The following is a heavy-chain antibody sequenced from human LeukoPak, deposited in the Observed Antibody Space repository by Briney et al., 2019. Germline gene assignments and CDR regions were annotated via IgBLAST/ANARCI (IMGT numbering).Heavy chain of an antibody. D-gene: IGHD5-18*01. CDR2: IQQDGSEK. J-gene: IGHJ4*02. CDR3: AREAQLWLQPLDY. Sequence: GGSLRLSCVASGFTFSNYLMSWVRQGPGKGLEWVANIQQDGSEKNYVDSVKGRFTISRDNAKNSLYLQMNSLRAEDTAVYYCAREAQLWLQPLDYWGQGTLVTVSS. CDR1: GFTFSNYL. V-gene: IGHV3-7*03.